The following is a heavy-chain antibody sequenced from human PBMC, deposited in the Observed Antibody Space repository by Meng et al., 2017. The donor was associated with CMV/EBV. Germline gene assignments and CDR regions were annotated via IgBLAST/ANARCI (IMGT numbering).Heavy chain of an antibody. J-gene: IGHJ6*02. CDR2: MNPNSGNT. CDR3: ARDGHLDQNYYGMDV. V-gene: IGHV1-8*01. D-gene: IGHD2-2*03. Sequence: ASVKVSCKASGYTFTSYDINWVRQATGQGLEWMGWMNPNSGNTGYAQKLQGRVTMTTDTSTSTAYMELRSLRSDDTAVYYCARDGHLDQNYYGMDVWGQGTTVTVS. CDR1: GYTFTSYD.